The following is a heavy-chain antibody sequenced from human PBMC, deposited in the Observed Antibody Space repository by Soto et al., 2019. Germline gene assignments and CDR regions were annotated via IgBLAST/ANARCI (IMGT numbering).Heavy chain of an antibody. CDR3: AKDLSSYYYFDF. J-gene: IGHJ4*02. CDR2: ISATGGST. CDR1: GFTFGIYA. Sequence: EVQLLESGGDLVQPGGSLRLSCAASGFTFGIYAMTWVRQAPGKGLEWVSTISATGGSTFYADSVQSRFTISRDNSKNTLYLQMNSLRAEDTAIYYCAKDLSSYYYFDFWGQGTLVTVSS. V-gene: IGHV3-23*01. D-gene: IGHD2-15*01.